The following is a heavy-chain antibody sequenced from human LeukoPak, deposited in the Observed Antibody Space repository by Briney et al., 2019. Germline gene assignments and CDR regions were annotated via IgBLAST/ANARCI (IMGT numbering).Heavy chain of an antibody. J-gene: IGHJ4*02. Sequence: GGSLRLSCAASEFTFSSYSMNWVRQAPGKGLEWVSYITNSGNSKSYADSVKGRFTISRDNTKNSLYLEMNSLRDEDTAMYYCVRGDQEASEPAFDYWGQGTLVTVSS. V-gene: IGHV3-48*02. D-gene: IGHD1-14*01. CDR3: VRGDQEASEPAFDY. CDR2: ITNSGNSK. CDR1: EFTFSSYS.